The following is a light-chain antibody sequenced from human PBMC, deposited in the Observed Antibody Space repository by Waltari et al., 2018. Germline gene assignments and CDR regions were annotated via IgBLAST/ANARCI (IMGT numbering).Light chain of an antibody. CDR1: TRAVGGYNY. CDR2: DVT. Sequence: QSALTQPASVSGSPGQSITISCAGTTRAVGGYNYVSWYQHHPGKAPKLMIYDVTQRPSGVSSRFSGSKSGNTASLTISGLQTDDEGDYYCCSYGGGSTVIFGGGTKLTVL. CDR3: CSYGGGSTVI. J-gene: IGLJ2*01. V-gene: IGLV2-23*02.